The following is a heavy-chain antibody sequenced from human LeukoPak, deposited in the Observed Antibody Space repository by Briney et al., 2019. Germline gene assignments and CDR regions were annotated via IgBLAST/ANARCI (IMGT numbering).Heavy chain of an antibody. Sequence: NLSLTCSVSGGSMSAFFWSWIRQPPGKGLEWIGRIYTSGSTNYNPSLKSRVTMSVDTSKNQFSLKLSSVTAADTAVYYCARLSPGARSPPDYWGQGTLVTVSS. D-gene: IGHD2-15*01. V-gene: IGHV4-4*07. CDR2: IYTSGST. J-gene: IGHJ4*02. CDR1: GGSMSAFF. CDR3: ARLSPGARSPPDY.